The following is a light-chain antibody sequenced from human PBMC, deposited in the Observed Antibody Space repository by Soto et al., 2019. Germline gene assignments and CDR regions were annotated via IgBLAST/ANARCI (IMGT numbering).Light chain of an antibody. CDR3: QQYGSSPPLT. CDR2: DAS. CDR1: QSVRNNY. Sequence: DIVLTQSPDTLSLSPGERVTLSCRASQSVRNNYLAWYQQKPGQAPRLLIYDASSRATGIPDRFSGGGSGTDFTLTISRLEPEDFAVYYCQQYGSSPPLTFGGGTKVDI. J-gene: IGKJ4*01. V-gene: IGKV3-20*01.